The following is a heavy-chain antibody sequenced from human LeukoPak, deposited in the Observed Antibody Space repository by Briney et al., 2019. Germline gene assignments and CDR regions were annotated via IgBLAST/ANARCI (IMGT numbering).Heavy chain of an antibody. V-gene: IGHV3-21*01. CDR1: GFTFSSYS. CDR3: ARPYCGGDCYSPYYYYYMDV. D-gene: IGHD2-21*02. CDR2: ISSSSSYI. Sequence: GGSLRLSCAASGFTFSSYSMNWVRQAPGKGLEWVSSISSSSSYIYYADSVKGRFTISRDNAKNSLYLQMNSLRAEDTAVYYCARPYCGGDCYSPYYYYYMDVWGKGTTVTVSS. J-gene: IGHJ6*03.